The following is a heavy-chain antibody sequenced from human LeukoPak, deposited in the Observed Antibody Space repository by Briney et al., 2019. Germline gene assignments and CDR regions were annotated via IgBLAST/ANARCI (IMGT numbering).Heavy chain of an antibody. CDR3: VSRPLTAEDY. CDR1: GFTFSSYW. V-gene: IGHV3-74*01. J-gene: IGHJ4*02. D-gene: IGHD6-25*01. CDR2: INSDGSRT. Sequence: GGSLRLSCAAAGFTFSSYWMHWVRQPPGKGLVWVSRINSDGSRTSYADSVKGRFTIFRDNAKNTLYLQMNSLRAEDTAVYYCVSRPLTAEDYWGQGTLVTVSS.